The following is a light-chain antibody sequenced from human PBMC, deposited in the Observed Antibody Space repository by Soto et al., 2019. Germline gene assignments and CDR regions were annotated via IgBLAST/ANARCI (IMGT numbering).Light chain of an antibody. CDR2: EGS. Sequence: QSALTQPASVSGSPGQSLTISCTGTSSDDGSSNFVSWYQQHPGKAPKLIIYEGSRRPSGVSGRFSGSKSGNAASLTISGLQAEDEADYYCCSFPGTSTLYVFGSGTKLTVL. CDR1: SSDDGSSNF. V-gene: IGLV2-23*01. CDR3: CSFPGTSTLYV. J-gene: IGLJ1*01.